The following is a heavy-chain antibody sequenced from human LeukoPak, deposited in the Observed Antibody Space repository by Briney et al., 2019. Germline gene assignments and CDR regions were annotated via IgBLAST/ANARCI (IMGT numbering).Heavy chain of an antibody. CDR1: GFTFSSYE. V-gene: IGHV3-48*03. J-gene: IGHJ4*02. Sequence: AGGSLRLSCAASGFTFSSYEMNWVRQAPGKGLEWVSYISSSGSTIYYADSVKGRFTISRDNAKNSLYLQMNSLRAEDTAVYYCARVLHGDYADFDYWGQGTLVTVSS. D-gene: IGHD4-17*01. CDR2: ISSSGSTI. CDR3: ARVLHGDYADFDY.